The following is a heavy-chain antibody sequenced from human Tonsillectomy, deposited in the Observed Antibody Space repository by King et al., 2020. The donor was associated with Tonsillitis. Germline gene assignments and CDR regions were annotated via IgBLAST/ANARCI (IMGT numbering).Heavy chain of an antibody. CDR2: ISGSGGNT. CDR3: AKGPGYAAAGTGSKFDY. Sequence: VQLVESGGGLVQSGGSLRLSCAASGFTFNSYAMNWVRQVPGMGLEWVSTISGSGGNTYYADSVKGRFTISRDNFQNTRYLQMNSLRAEDTAVYYCAKGPGYAAAGTGSKFDYWGLGTLVTVSS. D-gene: IGHD6-13*01. V-gene: IGHV3-23*04. CDR1: GFTFNSYA. J-gene: IGHJ4*02.